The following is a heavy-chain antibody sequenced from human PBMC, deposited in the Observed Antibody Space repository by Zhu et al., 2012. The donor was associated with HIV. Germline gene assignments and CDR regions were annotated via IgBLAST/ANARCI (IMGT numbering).Heavy chain of an antibody. CDR1: GSSIISTYY. Sequence: QVQLQESGPGLVKPSETLSLTCAVSGSSIISTYYWGWIRQPPGKGQEWIGSIYHSETTYYNPSLKSRVTISIDTANNQFSLKLSSVTAADTAVYYCARHSWTATDYFDYWGQGTLVTVSS. CDR3: ARHSWTATDYFDY. D-gene: IGHD3-3*02. CDR2: IYHSETT. J-gene: IGHJ4*02. V-gene: IGHV4-38-2*01.